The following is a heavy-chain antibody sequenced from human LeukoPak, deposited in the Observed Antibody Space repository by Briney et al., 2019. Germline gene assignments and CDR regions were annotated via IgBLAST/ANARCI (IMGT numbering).Heavy chain of an antibody. D-gene: IGHD6-19*01. CDR3: ARSVAGTGDVFDI. J-gene: IGHJ3*02. Sequence: GESLKISCKGSGYSFTSYWIGWVRQMPGKGLEWMGIIYPGDSDTRYSPSFQGQVTISAAKSISTAYLQWGSLKSPDTAMYYCARSVAGTGDVFDIWGKGTMVTVSS. CDR1: GYSFTSYW. V-gene: IGHV5-51*01. CDR2: IYPGDSDT.